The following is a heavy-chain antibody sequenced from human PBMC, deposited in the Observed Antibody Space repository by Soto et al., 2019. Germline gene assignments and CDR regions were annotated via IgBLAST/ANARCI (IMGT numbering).Heavy chain of an antibody. CDR2: IKSKTDGGTT. CDR1: GFTFSNAW. D-gene: IGHD6-6*01. J-gene: IGHJ4*02. V-gene: IGHV3-15*01. CDR3: TTDALDYSSSPLDY. Sequence: EVQLVESGGGLVNPGGSLRLSCAASGFTFSNAWMSWVRQAPGKGLEWVGRIKSKTDGGTTDYAAPVKGRFTISRDDSKNTLYLQMNSLKTEDTAVYYCTTDALDYSSSPLDYWGQGTLVTVSS.